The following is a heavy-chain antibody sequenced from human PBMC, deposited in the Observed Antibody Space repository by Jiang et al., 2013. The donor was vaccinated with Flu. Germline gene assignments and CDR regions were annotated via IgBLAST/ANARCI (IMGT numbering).Heavy chain of an antibody. CDR3: ARLVLGGYSGYETFDY. CDR2: IYYSGST. Sequence: VKPSETLSLTCTVSGGSISSSSYYWGWIRQPPGKGLEWIGSIYYSGSTYYNPSLKSRVTISVDTSKNQFSLKLSSVTAADTAVYYCARLVLGGYSGYETFDYWGQGTLVTVSS. D-gene: IGHD5-12*01. V-gene: IGHV4-39*01. CDR1: GGSISSSSYY. J-gene: IGHJ4*02.